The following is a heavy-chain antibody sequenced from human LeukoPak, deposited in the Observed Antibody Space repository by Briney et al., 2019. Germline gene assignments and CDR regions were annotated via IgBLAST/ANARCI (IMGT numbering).Heavy chain of an antibody. CDR3: ARGEDTAMVLLDY. CDR1: GGSISSGGYY. CDR2: IYYSGST. J-gene: IGHJ4*02. Sequence: SQTLSLTCTVSGGSISSGGYYWSWIRQHPGKGLEWIGYIYYSGSTNYNPSLKSRVTISVDTSKNQFSLKLSSVTAADTAVYYCARGEDTAMVLLDYWGQGTLVTVSS. D-gene: IGHD5-18*01. V-gene: IGHV4-31*03.